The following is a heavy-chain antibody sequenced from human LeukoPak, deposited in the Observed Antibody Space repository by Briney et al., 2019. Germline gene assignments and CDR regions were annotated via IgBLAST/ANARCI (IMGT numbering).Heavy chain of an antibody. J-gene: IGHJ4*02. Sequence: ASVKVSCKASGYTFTSYGISWVRQAPGQELEWMGWISAYNGNTNYAQKLQGRVTMTTDTSTSTAYMELRSLRSDDTAVYYCARVELRYFDWLVRVDYWGQGTLVTVSS. CDR1: GYTFTSYG. V-gene: IGHV1-18*04. CDR2: ISAYNGNT. CDR3: ARVELRYFDWLVRVDY. D-gene: IGHD3-9*01.